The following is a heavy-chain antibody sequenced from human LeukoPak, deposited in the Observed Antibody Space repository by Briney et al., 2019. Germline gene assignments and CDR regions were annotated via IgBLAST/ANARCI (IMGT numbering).Heavy chain of an antibody. CDR3: ARGGVRGVVVPAAIRGSPPDY. CDR2: INPSGGST. J-gene: IGHJ4*02. D-gene: IGHD2-2*01. V-gene: IGHV1-46*01. CDR1: GYTFTSYY. Sequence: GALVKVSCKASGYTFTSYYMHWVRQAPGQGLEWMGIINPSGGSTSYAQKFQGRVTMTRNTSISTAYMELSSLRSEDTAVYYCARGGVRGVVVPAAIRGSPPDYWGQGTLVTVSS.